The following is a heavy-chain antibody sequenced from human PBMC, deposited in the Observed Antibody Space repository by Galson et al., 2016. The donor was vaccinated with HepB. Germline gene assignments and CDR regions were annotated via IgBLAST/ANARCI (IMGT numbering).Heavy chain of an antibody. V-gene: IGHV1-18*01. CDR1: GYSFTSYY. Sequence: SVKVSCKASGYSFTSYYVHWVRQAPGQGLEWMGWISGYNGDTNYAQKLQGRVTMTTDTSTTTAYMELRSLRFDDTAVYYCAREVLTGGLDDYWGQGTLVTVSS. D-gene: IGHD3-9*01. CDR3: AREVLTGGLDDY. J-gene: IGHJ4*02. CDR2: ISGYNGDT.